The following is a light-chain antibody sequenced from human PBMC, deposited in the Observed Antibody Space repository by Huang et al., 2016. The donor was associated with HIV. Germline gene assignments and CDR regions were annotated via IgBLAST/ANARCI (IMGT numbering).Light chain of an antibody. Sequence: VLTQSPGTLSVAPGERATLSCRASQNINTNLAWSQQKPGQAPSLLIYAASTRTADFPARVSGSGSRTEFTLTISSRQSEDIAVYYCQQYNDWPRSFGQGTKVEIK. CDR2: AAS. CDR1: QNINTN. V-gene: IGKV3-15*01. J-gene: IGKJ1*01. CDR3: QQYNDWPRS.